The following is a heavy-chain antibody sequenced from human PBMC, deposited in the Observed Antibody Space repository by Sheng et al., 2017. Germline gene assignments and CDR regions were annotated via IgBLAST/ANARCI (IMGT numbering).Heavy chain of an antibody. D-gene: IGHD2-21*01. Sequence: EVQLVESGGGLVKPGGSLRLSCAASGFTFSSYSMNWVRQAPGKGLEWVSSISSSSSYIYYADSVKGRFTISRDNAKNSLYLQMNSLRAEDTAVYYCARDSKLAYCGGDCYPGVYYYYYYMDVWGKGTTVTVSS. J-gene: IGHJ6*03. CDR1: GFTFSSYS. V-gene: IGHV3-21*01. CDR3: ARDSKLAYCGGDCYPGVYYYYYYMDV. CDR2: ISSSSSYI.